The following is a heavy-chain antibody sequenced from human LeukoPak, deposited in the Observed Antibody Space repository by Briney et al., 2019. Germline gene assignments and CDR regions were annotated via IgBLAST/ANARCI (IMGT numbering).Heavy chain of an antibody. Sequence: GGSLRLSCAPSVFTFSSYAMSCVRQAPGKGLECVSAISGSGGSTYYADSVKGRFTISRDNSKNTLYLQMNSLRAEDTAVYYCATRRSSGWFDYWGQGTLVTVSS. CDR3: ATRRSSGWFDY. CDR1: VFTFSSYA. D-gene: IGHD6-19*01. J-gene: IGHJ4*02. V-gene: IGHV3-23*01. CDR2: ISGSGGST.